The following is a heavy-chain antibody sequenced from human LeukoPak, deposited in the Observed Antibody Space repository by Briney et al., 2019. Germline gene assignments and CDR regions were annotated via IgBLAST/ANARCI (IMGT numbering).Heavy chain of an antibody. Sequence: GGSLRLSCAASGFRFSSYGMHWVRQVPGKGLEWVAVISSDGSDKYYADSVKGRFTISRDNSKNTVFVQMSSLRAEDTGVYYCARGYDYTHNYFYYCMDVWGKGTTVTVSS. CDR2: ISSDGSDK. D-gene: IGHD4-11*01. J-gene: IGHJ6*03. CDR1: GFRFSSYG. V-gene: IGHV3-33*05. CDR3: ARGYDYTHNYFYYCMDV.